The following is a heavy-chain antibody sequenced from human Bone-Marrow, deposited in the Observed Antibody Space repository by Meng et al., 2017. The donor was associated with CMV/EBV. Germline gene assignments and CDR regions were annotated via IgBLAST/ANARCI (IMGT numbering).Heavy chain of an antibody. CDR2: INHSGIT. D-gene: IGHD6-19*01. V-gene: IGHV4-34*01. CDR1: GGSFSGYY. J-gene: IGHJ4*02. CDR3: ARGSGLIAVAGRKPHIDY. Sequence: SETLSLTCAVDGGSFSGYYGSWIRQPPGKGLEWVGEINHSGITNYNPSLKSRVTISVDTSKNQFSLKLSSVTAADTAVYYCARGSGLIAVAGRKPHIDYWGQGTLVTVSS.